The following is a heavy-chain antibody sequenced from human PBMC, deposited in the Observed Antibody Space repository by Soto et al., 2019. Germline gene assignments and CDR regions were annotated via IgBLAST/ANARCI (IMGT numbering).Heavy chain of an antibody. CDR3: ARERDGMDV. Sequence: GGALRLSCAGPGFTFSSYGMLWGPQAPGKGLEWVAVIWYDGSNKYYADSVKCRCTISRDKYKNALYMHMNSLRAEGTAVYYCARERDGMDVWGQGTTVTVSS. CDR1: GFTFSSYG. CDR2: IWYDGSNK. J-gene: IGHJ6*02. V-gene: IGHV3-33*01.